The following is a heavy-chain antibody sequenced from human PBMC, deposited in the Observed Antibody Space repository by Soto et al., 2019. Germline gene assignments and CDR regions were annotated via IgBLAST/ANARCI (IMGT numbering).Heavy chain of an antibody. J-gene: IGHJ3*02. CDR3: ARDSSGYYSDAFDI. CDR2: IIPIFGTA. CDR1: GGTFSSYA. Sequence: GASVKVSCKASGGTFSSYAISWVRQAPGQGLEWMGGIIPIFGTANYAQKFQGRVTITADKSTSTAYMELSSLRSEDTAVYYCARDSSGYYSDAFDIWGQGTMVTVSS. D-gene: IGHD3-22*01. V-gene: IGHV1-69*06.